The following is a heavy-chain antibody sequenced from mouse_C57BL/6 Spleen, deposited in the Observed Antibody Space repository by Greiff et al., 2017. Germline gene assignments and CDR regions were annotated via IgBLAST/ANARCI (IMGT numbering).Heavy chain of an antibody. Sequence: VQLQQSGPELAKPGASVKISCKASGYSFTGYFMNWVKQSPGKSLEWIGRINPENGNTFYNQKFKGKATLTVDKSSSTAHMELLSLTSEDCAVYYCARDNSNYEDGFAYWGQGTLVTVS. CDR2: INPENGNT. CDR3: ARDNSNYEDGFAY. J-gene: IGHJ3*01. CDR1: GYSFTGYF. D-gene: IGHD2-5*01. V-gene: IGHV1-37*01.